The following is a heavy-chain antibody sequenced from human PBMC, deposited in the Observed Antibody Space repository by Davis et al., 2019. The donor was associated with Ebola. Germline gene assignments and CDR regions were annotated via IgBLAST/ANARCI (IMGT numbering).Heavy chain of an antibody. J-gene: IGHJ6*02. Sequence: GESLKIPCAASGFTVSSNDMSWVRQAPGKGLEWVSVIYSGGSTYYADSVKGRFTISRDNSKNTLYLQMNSLRAEDTAVYYCARALWFRELLIGPYYYYGMDVWGQGTTVTVSS. CDR3: ARALWFRELLIGPYYYYGMDV. CDR2: IYSGGST. D-gene: IGHD3-10*01. CDR1: GFTVSSND. V-gene: IGHV3-53*01.